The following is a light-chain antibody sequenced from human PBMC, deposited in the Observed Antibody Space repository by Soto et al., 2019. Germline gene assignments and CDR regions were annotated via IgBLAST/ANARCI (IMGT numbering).Light chain of an antibody. CDR1: SSDVGGYNY. Sequence: QSALTQPASVSGSPGQSITISCTGTSSDVGGYNYVSWYQQYPGKAPKLMIYEVSNRPSGVSNRFSGSKSGNTASLTISGLQAEDEDDYYCSSYTSSSIDYVFGTGTKVTVL. J-gene: IGLJ1*01. V-gene: IGLV2-14*01. CDR2: EVS. CDR3: SSYTSSSIDYV.